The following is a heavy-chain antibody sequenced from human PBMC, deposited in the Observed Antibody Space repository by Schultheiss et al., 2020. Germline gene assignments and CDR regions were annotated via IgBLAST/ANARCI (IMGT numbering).Heavy chain of an antibody. CDR3: AKMITISGVAPRLDF. J-gene: IGHJ4*02. Sequence: GGSLTLSCAASGFTFSNYGMHWVRQAPGKGLEWVAVIWYDGSNKYYADSVKGRFTISRDNSKNTVYLQMSSLRVEDTATYFCAKMITISGVAPRLDFWGQGALVTVSS. V-gene: IGHV3-30*02. CDR2: IWYDGSNK. D-gene: IGHD3-3*01. CDR1: GFTFSNYG.